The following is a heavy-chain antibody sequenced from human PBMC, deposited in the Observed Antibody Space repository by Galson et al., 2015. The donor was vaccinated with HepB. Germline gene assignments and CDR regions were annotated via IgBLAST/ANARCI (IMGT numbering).Heavy chain of an antibody. CDR1: GLSFSTFI. D-gene: IGHD1-26*01. Sequence: LRLSCAASGLSFSTFIMHWVRQAPGKGLDHVSTIFSDGDSTYYADSVKGRFSMFRDNSKTTLSLQMSSLRAEDTAVYYCVKDRSGTYSFDNWGQGTLVTVSS. J-gene: IGHJ4*02. V-gene: IGHV3-64D*06. CDR2: IFSDGDST. CDR3: VKDRSGTYSFDN.